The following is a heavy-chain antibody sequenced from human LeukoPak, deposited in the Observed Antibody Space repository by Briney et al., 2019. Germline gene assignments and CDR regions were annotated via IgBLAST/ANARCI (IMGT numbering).Heavy chain of an antibody. CDR3: ARDSLTVTTWENYYYYYYMDV. CDR2: IYTSGST. J-gene: IGHJ6*03. Sequence: SETLSLTCTVSGGSISSGSYYWSWIRQPAGKGLEWIGRIYTSGSTNYNPSLKSRVTISVDTSKNQFSLKLSSVTAADTAVYYCARDSLTVTTWENYYYYYYMDVWGKGTTVTVSS. D-gene: IGHD4-17*01. V-gene: IGHV4-61*02. CDR1: GGSISSGSYY.